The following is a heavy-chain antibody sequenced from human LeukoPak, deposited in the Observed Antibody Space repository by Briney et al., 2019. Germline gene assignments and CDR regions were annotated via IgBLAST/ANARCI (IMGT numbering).Heavy chain of an antibody. CDR1: AVTLGNYG. D-gene: IGHD3-22*01. CDR2: ISGSGART. Sequence: GGSLRPACAVAAVTLGNYGMAWVRQAPGKGREWVAGISGSGARTNYADSVKGRFTISRDNAKNTLYLQMNSLRAEDTAVYFCAKRGVVIRVILVGFHKEAYYFDSWGQGALVSVSS. V-gene: IGHV3-23*01. J-gene: IGHJ4*02. CDR3: AKRGVVIRVILVGFHKEAYYFDS.